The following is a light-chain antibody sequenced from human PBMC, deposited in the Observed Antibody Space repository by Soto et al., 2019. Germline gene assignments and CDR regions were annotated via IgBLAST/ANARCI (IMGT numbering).Light chain of an antibody. J-gene: IGKJ2*01. V-gene: IGKV3-20*01. CDR1: QSVSRSY. CDR2: GAS. CDR3: QQYGSSPGYT. Sequence: EIVLTQSPGTLSLSPGERATLSCRASQSVSRSYLAWYQQRPGQAPRLLIYGASSRATGIPDRFSGDGSGTDFTLTISRLEPEDVAVYYCQQYGSSPGYTFGQGTKLEIK.